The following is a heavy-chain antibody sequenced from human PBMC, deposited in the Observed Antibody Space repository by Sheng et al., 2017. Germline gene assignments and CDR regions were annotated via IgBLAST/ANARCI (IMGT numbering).Heavy chain of an antibody. CDR1: GFTVSSNY. Sequence: EVQLVESGGGLVQPGGSLRLSCAASGFTVSSNYMSWVRQAPGKGLEWVSVIYSGGSTYYADSVKGRFTISRDNSKNTLYLQMNSLRAEDTAVYYCARGSPDDRTNWYFDLWGRGTLVTVSS. CDR2: IYSGGST. J-gene: IGHJ2*01. V-gene: IGHV3-66*02. CDR3: ARGSPDDRTNWYFDL. D-gene: IGHD3-22*01.